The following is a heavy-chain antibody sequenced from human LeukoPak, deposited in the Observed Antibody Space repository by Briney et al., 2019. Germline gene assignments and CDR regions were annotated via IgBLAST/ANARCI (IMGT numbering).Heavy chain of an antibody. CDR1: GFTFSSYG. J-gene: IGHJ4*02. Sequence: GGSLRLSCAASGFTFSSYGMHWVRQAPGKGLEWVAVISNDGRNKYYIDSVKGRFTISRDDSTNTLHLQMNSLRAEDTAVYYCAKDRSWTFDYWGLGTLVTVSS. CDR3: AKDRSWTFDY. CDR2: ISNDGRNK. V-gene: IGHV3-30*18. D-gene: IGHD1-26*01.